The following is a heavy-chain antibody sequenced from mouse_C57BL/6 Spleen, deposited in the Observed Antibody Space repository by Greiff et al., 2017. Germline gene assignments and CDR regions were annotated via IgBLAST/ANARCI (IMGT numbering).Heavy chain of an antibody. J-gene: IGHJ2*01. Sequence: QVQLQQPGAELVKPGASVKMSCKASGYTFTSYWMHWVKQRPGQGLEWIGLIYPGSGSTNYNEKFKSKATLTVDKSSSTAYMQLSSLTSEDSAVYYCARRVYDGNSAFDYWGQGTTLTVSA. CDR1: GYTFTSYW. V-gene: IGHV1-64*01. D-gene: IGHD2-12*01. CDR2: IYPGSGST. CDR3: ARRVYDGNSAFDY.